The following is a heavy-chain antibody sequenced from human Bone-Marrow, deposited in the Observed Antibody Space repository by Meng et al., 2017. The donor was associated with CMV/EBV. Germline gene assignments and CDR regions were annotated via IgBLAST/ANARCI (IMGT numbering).Heavy chain of an antibody. Sequence: ASVKVSCKAFGYTFTGYYMHWVRQAPGQGLEWMGWINPNSGGTNYAQKFQGRVTMTRDTSISTAYMELSRLRSDDTAVYYCARVTGSTMVRGVITKGYGMDVWGQGTTVTVSS. CDR2: INPNSGGT. V-gene: IGHV1-2*02. D-gene: IGHD3-10*01. CDR1: GYTFTGYY. J-gene: IGHJ6*02. CDR3: ARVTGSTMVRGVITKGYGMDV.